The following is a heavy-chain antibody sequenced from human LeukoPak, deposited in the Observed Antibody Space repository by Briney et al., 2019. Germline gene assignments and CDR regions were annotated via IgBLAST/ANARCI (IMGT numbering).Heavy chain of an antibody. Sequence: GRSLRLSCAASGFTFSSYAMSWVRQAPGKGLEWVSAISGSGGSTYYADSVKGRFTISRDNSKNTLYLQMNSLRAEDTAVYYCAIVVITFGGVIAYVDYWGQGTLVTVSS. CDR1: GFTFSSYA. D-gene: IGHD3-16*02. CDR3: AIVVITFGGVIAYVDY. CDR2: ISGSGGST. J-gene: IGHJ4*02. V-gene: IGHV3-23*01.